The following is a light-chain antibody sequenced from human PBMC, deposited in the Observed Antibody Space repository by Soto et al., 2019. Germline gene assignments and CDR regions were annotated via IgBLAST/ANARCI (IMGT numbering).Light chain of an antibody. CDR2: DAS. V-gene: IGKV3-11*01. CDR3: QQRSNWPPEVT. CDR1: QSVGSS. Sequence: EIVLTQFPDTLSLSPGERATLSRRASQSVGSSLAWYQQKPGQAPRLLIYDASNRATGIPARFSGSGSGTDFTLTISSLEPEDFAVYYCQQRSNWPPEVTFGPGTKVDIK. J-gene: IGKJ3*01.